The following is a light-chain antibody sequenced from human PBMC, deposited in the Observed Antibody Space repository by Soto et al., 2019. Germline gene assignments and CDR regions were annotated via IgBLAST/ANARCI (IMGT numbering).Light chain of an antibody. CDR3: NSYTRSSARV. CDR2: EVS. Sequence: QSALTQPASVSGSPGQSITISCTGTSSDVGGYNFVSWYQQHPGKAPKLIIYEVSHRPSGVSNRSSGSKSGNTASLTISGLQDEDEADYYCNSYTRSSARVFGGGTKLTVL. V-gene: IGLV2-14*01. J-gene: IGLJ3*02. CDR1: SSDVGGYNF.